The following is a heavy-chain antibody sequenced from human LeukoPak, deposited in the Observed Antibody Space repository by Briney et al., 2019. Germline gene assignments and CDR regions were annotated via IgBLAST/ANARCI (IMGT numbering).Heavy chain of an antibody. V-gene: IGHV3-30*18. CDR3: AKDPRQWLVSYYFDY. CDR1: GFTFSSYA. Sequence: GGSLRLSCAASGFTFSSYAMHWVRQAPGKGLEWVAVISYDGSNKYYADSVKGRFIISRDNSKNTLYLQMNSLRAEDTAVYYCAKDPRQWLVSYYFDYWGQGTLVTVSS. J-gene: IGHJ4*02. CDR2: ISYDGSNK. D-gene: IGHD6-19*01.